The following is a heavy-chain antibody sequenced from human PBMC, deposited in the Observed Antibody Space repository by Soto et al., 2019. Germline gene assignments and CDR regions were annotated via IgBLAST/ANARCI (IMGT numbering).Heavy chain of an antibody. D-gene: IGHD3-10*01. J-gene: IGHJ4*02. Sequence: SETLSLTCTVFGGSISSSSYYWGWIRQPPGKGLEWIGSIYYSGSTYYNPSLKSRVTISVDTSKNQFSLKLSSVTAADTAVYYCARPGNYGSGSYLYYLDYWGQGTLVTVSS. CDR3: ARPGNYGSGSYLYYLDY. V-gene: IGHV4-39*01. CDR1: GGSISSSSYY. CDR2: IYYSGST.